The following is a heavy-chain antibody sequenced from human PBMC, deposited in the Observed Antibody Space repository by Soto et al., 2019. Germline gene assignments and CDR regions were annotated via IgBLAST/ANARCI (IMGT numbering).Heavy chain of an antibody. CDR2: IYYSGST. CDR1: GGSISSSSYY. J-gene: IGHJ5*02. Sequence: SETLSLTCTVSGGSISSSSYYWGWIRQPPGKGLEWIGSIYYSGSTYYNPSLKSRVTISVDTSKNQFSLKLSSVTAADTAVYYCAGTRGDYYGSGSYYLFSLPRPYNWFDPWGQGTLVTVSS. V-gene: IGHV4-39*01. D-gene: IGHD3-10*01. CDR3: AGTRGDYYGSGSYYLFSLPRPYNWFDP.